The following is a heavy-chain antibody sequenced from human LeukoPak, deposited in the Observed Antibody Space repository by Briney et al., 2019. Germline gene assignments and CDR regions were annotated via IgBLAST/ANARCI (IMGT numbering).Heavy chain of an antibody. CDR2: IYSGGST. J-gene: IGHJ4*02. CDR3: ARASGYGYAAH. Sequence: QPGESLRLSCAASGFTVSSNYMSWVRQAPEKGLEWVSVIYSGGSTYYADSVKGRFTISRDDSKNTLYLQMNSLRAEDTAVYYCARASGYGYAAHWGQGTLVTVSS. D-gene: IGHD5-18*01. V-gene: IGHV3-66*01. CDR1: GFTVSSNY.